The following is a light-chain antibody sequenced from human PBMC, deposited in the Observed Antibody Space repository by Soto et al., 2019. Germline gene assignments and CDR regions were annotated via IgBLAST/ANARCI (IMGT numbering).Light chain of an antibody. CDR3: QQRSNWPPVT. Sequence: EIVLTQSPATLSLSPGEIATVSCRGSQSVSSYLACFQQQPGQAPRLILYDASNRATGIPARFSGSGSGTDFTLTISSLEPEDFAFYYCQQRSNWPPVTFGQGTRLEIK. CDR2: DAS. V-gene: IGKV3-11*01. CDR1: QSVSSY. J-gene: IGKJ5*01.